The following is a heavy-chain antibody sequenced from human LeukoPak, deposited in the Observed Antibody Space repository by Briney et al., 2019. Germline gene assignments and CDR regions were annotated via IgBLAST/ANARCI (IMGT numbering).Heavy chain of an antibody. CDR3: AKCGVKYSSDDAFDI. D-gene: IGHD6-25*01. CDR2: IRYDGSNK. Sequence: GGSLRLSCAASGFTFNTYAIHWVRQAPGKGLEWVAFIRYDGSNKYYADSVKGRFTISRDNSKNTLYLQMNSLRAEDTAVYYCAKCGVKYSSDDAFDIWGQGTMVTVSS. J-gene: IGHJ3*02. CDR1: GFTFNTYA. V-gene: IGHV3-30*02.